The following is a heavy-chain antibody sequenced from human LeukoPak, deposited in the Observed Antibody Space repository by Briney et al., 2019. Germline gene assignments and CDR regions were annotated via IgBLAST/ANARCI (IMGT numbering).Heavy chain of an antibody. V-gene: IGHV4-59*01. CDR1: GGSISGYY. Sequence: SETLSLTCTVSGGSISGYYWSWIRQPPGKGLEWIGYIYYSGSTNYNPSLKSRVTISVDASKNQFSLELSSVTAADTAVYYCAGRLQFFDYWGQGTLVTVSS. CDR2: IYYSGST. J-gene: IGHJ4*02. D-gene: IGHD4-11*01. CDR3: AGRLQFFDY.